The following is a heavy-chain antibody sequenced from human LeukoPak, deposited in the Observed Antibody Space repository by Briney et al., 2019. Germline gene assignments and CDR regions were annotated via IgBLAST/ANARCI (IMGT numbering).Heavy chain of an antibody. CDR1: GYTFTEYD. V-gene: IGHV1-18*01. J-gene: IGHJ4*02. D-gene: IGHD3/OR15-3a*01. CDR3: ARDLSPHFDFWAGYFTGQPIDF. Sequence: GASVKVSCKTYGYTFTEYDITWVRQDPGQGLEWMGRISVNNGNTNYAQKFQGRVTMTRDTSTNTASMELRGLKSGDTATYYCARDLSPHFDFWAGYFTGQPIDFWGQGTLVTVSS. CDR2: ISVNNGNT.